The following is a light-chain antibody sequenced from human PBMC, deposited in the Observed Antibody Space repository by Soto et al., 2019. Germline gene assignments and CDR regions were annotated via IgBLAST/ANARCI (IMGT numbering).Light chain of an antibody. CDR2: GAS. V-gene: IGKV3-20*01. Sequence: VLTQSPGTLSLSPGERATLSCRASQSVSSSYLAWYQQKPGQAPRLLIYGASSRATGIQDRFSGSGSGTEFTLTIRRLEPEDFAVYYCQQYGSSVTFGQGTKVDIK. CDR3: QQYGSSVT. CDR1: QSVSSSY. J-gene: IGKJ1*01.